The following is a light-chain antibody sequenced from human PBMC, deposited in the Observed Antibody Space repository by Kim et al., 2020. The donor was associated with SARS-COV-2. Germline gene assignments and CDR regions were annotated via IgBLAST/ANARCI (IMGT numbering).Light chain of an antibody. V-gene: IGLV1-47*01. CDR3: ATWDDSLSGRV. CDR1: SSNIGTNY. Sequence: QSVLTQPPSTSGTPGQRVTISCSGSSSNIGTNYVYWYQQLPGTAPKLLIYRNNQRPSGVSDRFSGSMSGTSASLAISGLRSEDEADYYCATWDDSLSGRVFGGGTQLTVL. J-gene: IGLJ3*02. CDR2: RNN.